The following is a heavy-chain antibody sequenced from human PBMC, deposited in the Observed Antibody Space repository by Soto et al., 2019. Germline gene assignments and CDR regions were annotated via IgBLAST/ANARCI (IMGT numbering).Heavy chain of an antibody. CDR2: ISLSSSTI. Sequence: PGGSLRLSCAASGFTFSSYNMNWVRQAPGKGLEWISDISLSSSTIFYADSVKGRFTISRDNAKNSLYLQMNSLRAEDTALYYCAKDISAFGVVIIGFDYWGQGTLVTVSS. V-gene: IGHV3-48*01. D-gene: IGHD3-3*01. CDR1: GFTFSSYN. J-gene: IGHJ4*02. CDR3: AKDISAFGVVIIGFDY.